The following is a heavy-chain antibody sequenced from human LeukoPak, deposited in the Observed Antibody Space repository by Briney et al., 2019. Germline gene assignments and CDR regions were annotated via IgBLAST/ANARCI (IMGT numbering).Heavy chain of an antibody. V-gene: IGHV4-34*01. CDR2: INHSGST. D-gene: IGHD4-17*01. CDR1: GGSFSGYY. Sequence: SETLSLTCAVYGGSFSGYYWSWIRQPPGKGLEWIGEINHSGSTNYNPSLKSRVTISVDTSKNQFSLKLSSVTAADTAVYYCARGQTSVTTCYFDYLGQGTLVTVSS. CDR3: ARGQTSVTTCYFDY. J-gene: IGHJ4*02.